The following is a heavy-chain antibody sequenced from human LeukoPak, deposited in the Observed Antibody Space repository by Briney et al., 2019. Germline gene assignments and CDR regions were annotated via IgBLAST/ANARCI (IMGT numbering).Heavy chain of an antibody. D-gene: IGHD2-2*01. CDR2: IYYSGST. CDR1: GGSISTSFYY. J-gene: IGHJ4*02. CDR3: ARHRSSTSSDY. Sequence: SETLSLTCTVSGGSISTSFYYWGWIRQTPGKGLEWIGTIYYSGSTHYNPSLKSRVTISVDTSKNQFSLKLSSVTAADTAVYYCARHRSSTSSDYWGQRTLVTLSS. V-gene: IGHV4-39*01.